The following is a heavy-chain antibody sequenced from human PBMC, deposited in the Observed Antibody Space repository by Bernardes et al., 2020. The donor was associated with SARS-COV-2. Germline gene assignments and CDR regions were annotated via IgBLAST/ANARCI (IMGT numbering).Heavy chain of an antibody. V-gene: IGHV1-2*02. J-gene: IGHJ4*02. D-gene: IGHD2-8*01. CDR1: GYTFPDSY. CDR3: ARVSGTLAYCSNVGSCYDFDF. Sequence: ASVKVSCKTSGYTFPDSYLHWLRQVPGQGPQWVGWINPKTGVTSYSWRFQGRVTITRDTSVNTAYMDLTGLRPDDTAVYYCARVSGTLAYCSNVGSCYDFDFWVQRTLVAVS. CDR2: INPKTGVT.